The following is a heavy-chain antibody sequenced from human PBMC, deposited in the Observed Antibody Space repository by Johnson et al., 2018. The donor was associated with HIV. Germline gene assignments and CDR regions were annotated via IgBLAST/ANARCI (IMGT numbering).Heavy chain of an antibody. CDR2: INWNGGST. J-gene: IGHJ3*02. Sequence: VQLVESGGGLVQPGGSLRLSCAASGFTFSSYAMSWVRQAPGKGLEWVSGINWNGGSTGYADSVKGRFTISRDNAKNSLYLQMNTLRAEDTALYYCARVSDDYGGNPAAWGAFDIWGQGTMVTVSS. CDR3: ARVSDDYGGNPAAWGAFDI. D-gene: IGHD4-23*01. V-gene: IGHV3-20*04. CDR1: GFTFSSYA.